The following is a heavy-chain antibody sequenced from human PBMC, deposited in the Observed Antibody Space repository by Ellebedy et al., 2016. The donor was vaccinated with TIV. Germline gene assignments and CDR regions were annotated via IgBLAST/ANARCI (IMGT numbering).Heavy chain of an antibody. J-gene: IGHJ3*02. V-gene: IGHV4-39*01. CDR1: GGSISSNHCY. Sequence: SETLSLTXTVSGGSISSNHCYWGWIRQPPGKGLEWIGNIYYSGYTYYNPSLKSRVTISVDTSKNHFSLKLTSVTAADTAVYYCARLKGRGARDAFDIWGPGTTVTISS. CDR2: IYYSGYT. CDR3: ARLKGRGARDAFDI. D-gene: IGHD3-10*01.